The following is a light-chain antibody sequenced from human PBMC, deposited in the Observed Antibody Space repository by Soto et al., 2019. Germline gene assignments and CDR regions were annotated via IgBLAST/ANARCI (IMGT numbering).Light chain of an antibody. CDR3: QQYKDWPWT. CDR2: DAS. CDR1: QSVSGN. J-gene: IGKJ1*01. Sequence: EIVMTQSPATLSVSPGDRATLSCRASQSVSGNVAWYQQRPGQAPRLLFYDASTRATGLPARFSGSASGTEFTLTISGLHAEDFAIYYCQQYKDWPWTFGQGTKVEIK. V-gene: IGKV3-15*01.